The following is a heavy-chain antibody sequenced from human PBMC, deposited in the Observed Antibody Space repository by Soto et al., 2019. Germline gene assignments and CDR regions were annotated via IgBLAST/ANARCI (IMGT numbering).Heavy chain of an antibody. D-gene: IGHD2-15*01. V-gene: IGHV3-13*04. CDR2: IGTAGDT. CDR1: GVTFRNYA. Sequence: PGGSLRLSCAAAGVTFRNYARHWVRQPTGKGLEWVSAIGTAGDTYYAGSAKGRFTISRENAKSSLYLQMNSLRAGDTAVDYCVRLGRDGYFAYWGQRTLDTGSS. CDR3: VRLGRDGYFAY. J-gene: IGHJ4*02.